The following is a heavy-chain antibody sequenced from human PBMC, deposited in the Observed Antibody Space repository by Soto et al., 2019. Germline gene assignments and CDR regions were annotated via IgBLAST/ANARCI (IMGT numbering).Heavy chain of an antibody. V-gene: IGHV3-15*07. D-gene: IGHD2-8*01. Sequence: EVQLVESGGGLVKPGGSLRLSCGASGFTFSHAWMNWVRQAPGKGLEWVGRIKSKIDGGTSDYAAPVKGRFSISRDDSRDTLFLQMNSLKTEDAAVYFCATMGHCSNGVCSYYYYGMDVWGLGTRVTVSS. CDR1: GFTFSHAW. J-gene: IGHJ6*02. CDR2: IKSKIDGGTS. CDR3: ATMGHCSNGVCSYYYYGMDV.